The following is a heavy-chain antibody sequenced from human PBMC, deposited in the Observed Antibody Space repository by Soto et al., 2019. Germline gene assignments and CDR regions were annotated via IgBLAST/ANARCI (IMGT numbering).Heavy chain of an antibody. CDR3: ETRGYSYGFPRSEIDY. V-gene: IGHV3-21*01. Sequence: EVQLVESGGGLVKPVGSLRLSCAASGFTFSSYSMNWVRQAPGKGLEWVSSISSSSSYIYYADSVKGRFTISRDNAKNSLYLQMNSLRAEDTAVYYCETRGYSYGFPRSEIDYWGQGTLVTVSS. CDR2: ISSSSSYI. CDR1: GFTFSSYS. J-gene: IGHJ4*02. D-gene: IGHD5-18*01.